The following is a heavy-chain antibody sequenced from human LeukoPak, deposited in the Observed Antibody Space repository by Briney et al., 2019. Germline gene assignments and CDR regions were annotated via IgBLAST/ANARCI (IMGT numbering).Heavy chain of an antibody. CDR1: GFTVSSNY. V-gene: IGHV3-53*01. J-gene: IGHJ3*02. CDR2: IRSDGST. CDR3: AREMYSGMYNDAFDI. D-gene: IGHD1-26*01. Sequence: GGSLRLSCTASGFTVSSNYMSWVRQAPGKGLEWVSVIRSDGSTNHADSVKGRFTISRDNSKNTLYLQMNNLRAEDTAMYYCAREMYSGMYNDAFDIWGQGTKATVSS.